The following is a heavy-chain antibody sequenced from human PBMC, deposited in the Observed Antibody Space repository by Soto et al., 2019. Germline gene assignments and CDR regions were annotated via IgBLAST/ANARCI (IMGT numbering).Heavy chain of an antibody. V-gene: IGHV1-18*04. CDR3: ARGGRITGTSLYSWFDP. CDR2: ISAYNGNT. J-gene: IGHJ5*02. CDR1: GYTFTSYG. Sequence: ASVKVSCKASGYTFTSYGISWVRQAPGQGLEWMGWISAYNGNTNYAQKLQGRVTMTTDTSTSTAYMELRSLRSDDTAVYYCARGGRITGTSLYSWFDPWGQGTLVTVSS. D-gene: IGHD1-7*01.